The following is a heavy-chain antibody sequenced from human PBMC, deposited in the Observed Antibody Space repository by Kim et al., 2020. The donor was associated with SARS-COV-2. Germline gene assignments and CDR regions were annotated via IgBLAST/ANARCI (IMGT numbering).Heavy chain of an antibody. CDR2: IKQDGNQK. D-gene: IGHD6-19*01. V-gene: IGHV3-7*01. CDR3: ARDGDLYSSGKDAFDI. Sequence: GGSLRRSCAASGFTFSSYWVTWVRQAPGKGLEWVANIKQDGNQKYYVDSVKGRFTISGDNAKNSLYLQMNSLRAEDTAVYYCARDGDLYSSGKDAFDIWGQGTMVTVSS. CDR1: GFTFSSYW. J-gene: IGHJ3*02.